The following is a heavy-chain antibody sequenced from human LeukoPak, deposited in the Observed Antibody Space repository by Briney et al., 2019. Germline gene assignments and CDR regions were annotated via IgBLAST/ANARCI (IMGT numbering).Heavy chain of an antibody. J-gene: IGHJ6*03. CDR3: ATGASSSSAIGYYYYYMDV. CDR2: MYTSGST. D-gene: IGHD6-6*01. CDR1: SGSISSGSYY. Sequence: PSETLSLTCTVSSGSISSGSYYWSWIRQPAGKGLEWIGRMYTSGSTNYNPSLKSRVTISVDTSKNQFSLKLSSVTAADTAVYYCATGASSSSAIGYYYYYMDVWGKGTTVTVSS. V-gene: IGHV4-61*02.